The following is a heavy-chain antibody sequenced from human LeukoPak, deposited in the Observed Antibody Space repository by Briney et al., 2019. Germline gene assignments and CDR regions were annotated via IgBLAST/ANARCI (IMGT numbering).Heavy chain of an antibody. Sequence: PGGSLRLSCAASGFTFSSYGMHWVRQAPGKGLEWVSVIYSGGSTYYADSVKGRFTISRDNSKNTLYLQMNSLKAEDTAVYYCARGTLRFLAGWGQGTLVTVSS. CDR1: GFTFSSYG. V-gene: IGHV3-66*01. CDR2: IYSGGST. CDR3: ARGTLRFLAG. J-gene: IGHJ4*02. D-gene: IGHD3-3*01.